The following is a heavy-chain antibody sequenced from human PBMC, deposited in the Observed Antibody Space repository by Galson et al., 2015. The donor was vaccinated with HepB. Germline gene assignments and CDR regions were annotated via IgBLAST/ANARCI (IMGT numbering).Heavy chain of an antibody. CDR1: GFTFTSYG. V-gene: IGHV1-18*01. CDR3: VRGPDLRYLEWLSSHVIDI. Sequence: SVKVSCKASGFTFTSYGISWMRQAPGQGLEWMGWISVYNDKTTYAQEFQGRVTMTTDTSTSTAYMELRSLRSDDTAIYYCVRGPDLRYLEWLSSHVIDIWGQGTRVTVSS. J-gene: IGHJ3*02. CDR2: ISVYNDKT. D-gene: IGHD3-3*01.